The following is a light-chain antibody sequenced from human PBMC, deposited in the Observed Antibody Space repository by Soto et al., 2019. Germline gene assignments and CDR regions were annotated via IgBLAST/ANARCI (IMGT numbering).Light chain of an antibody. Sequence: EIVLTQSPGTLSLSPGERATLSCRASQSVGSTYLAWYQQKPGQAPKLLIYGVSSRATGIPDRFSGSGSGTDFTLTFSRLEPEDFAVYYCQQYGTSPLTFGPGTKVDL. CDR3: QQYGTSPLT. CDR1: QSVGSTY. CDR2: GVS. V-gene: IGKV3-20*01. J-gene: IGKJ3*01.